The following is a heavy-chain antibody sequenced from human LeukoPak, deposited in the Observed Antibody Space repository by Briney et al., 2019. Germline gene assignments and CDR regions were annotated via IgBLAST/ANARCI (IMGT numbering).Heavy chain of an antibody. Sequence: ASETLSLTCTVSGXSINNYYWSWIRQPPGKGLEWIGYIYYRGSTNYNPSLKSRVTFSVDTSKNQFSLKLNSVTAADTAVYYCARGGDYGDLRYFDYWGQGTLVTVSS. CDR2: IYYRGST. J-gene: IGHJ4*02. CDR1: GXSINNYY. CDR3: ARGGDYGDLRYFDY. V-gene: IGHV4-59*01. D-gene: IGHD4-17*01.